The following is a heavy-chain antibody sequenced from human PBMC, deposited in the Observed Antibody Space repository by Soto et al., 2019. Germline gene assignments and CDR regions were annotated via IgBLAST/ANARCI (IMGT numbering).Heavy chain of an antibody. Sequence: EVQLVESGGGLIQPGGSLRLSCAASGFTVSSNYMSWVRQAPGKGLEWVSVIYSGGSTYYADSVKGRFTISRDNSKNTLYLQMNSLRAEDTAVYYCAREGYCSGGSCYSRYYCYYGMDVWGQGTTVTVSS. D-gene: IGHD2-15*01. V-gene: IGHV3-53*01. CDR3: AREGYCSGGSCYSRYYCYYGMDV. J-gene: IGHJ6*02. CDR2: IYSGGST. CDR1: GFTVSSNY.